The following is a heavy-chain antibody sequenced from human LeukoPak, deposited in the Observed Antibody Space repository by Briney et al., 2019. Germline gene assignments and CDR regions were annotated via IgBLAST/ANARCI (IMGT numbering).Heavy chain of an antibody. D-gene: IGHD6-6*01. CDR1: GGSISSYY. CDR2: IYTSGRT. Sequence: PSETLSLTCTVSGGSISSYYWSWLRQPAGKGLEWIGRIYTSGRTNYNPSLKSRVTMSVDTSKKQFSLELSSVTAADTAVYYCARDPQLGPFDYWGQGTLVTVSS. CDR3: ARDPQLGPFDY. V-gene: IGHV4-4*07. J-gene: IGHJ4*02.